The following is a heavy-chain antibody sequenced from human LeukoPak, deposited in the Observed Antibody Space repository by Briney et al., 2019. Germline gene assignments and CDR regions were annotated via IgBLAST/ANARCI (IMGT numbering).Heavy chain of an antibody. CDR2: IRSDGST. J-gene: IGHJ3*02. Sequence: GGSLRLSCAASAFTFSSYGMHWVRQAPGKGLVWVSRIRSDGSTTYADSVKGRFTISRDNAKNTLYLQMNSLRAEDTAVYYCARAGDYGSGSCDFDMWGQGTMVTVSS. CDR3: ARAGDYGSGSCDFDM. D-gene: IGHD3-10*01. V-gene: IGHV3-74*01. CDR1: AFTFSSYG.